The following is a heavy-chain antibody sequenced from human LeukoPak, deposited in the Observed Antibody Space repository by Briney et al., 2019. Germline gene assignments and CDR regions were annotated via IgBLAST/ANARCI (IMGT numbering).Heavy chain of an antibody. V-gene: IGHV3-7*01. CDR3: AGGQGWLLDY. Sequence: PGGSLRLSCAASGFTFNSYWMTWVRQAAGKGLEWVANIKQDGSAKYYVDSVEGRFTISRDNAKNSLFLQMNSLRVENTAVYYCAGGQGWLLDYWGQGTLVTVSS. J-gene: IGHJ4*02. D-gene: IGHD2-15*01. CDR2: IKQDGSAK. CDR1: GFTFNSYW.